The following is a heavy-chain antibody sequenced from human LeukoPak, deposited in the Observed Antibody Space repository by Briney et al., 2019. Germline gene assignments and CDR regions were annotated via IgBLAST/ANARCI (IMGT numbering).Heavy chain of an antibody. CDR1: GYTFTGYY. CDR3: ARDLHVVPAATLHQTGGWFDP. Sequence: ASVKVSCKASGYTFTGYYMHWVRQAPGQGLEWMGWINPNSGGTNYAQKFQGRVTMARDTSISTAYMELSRLRSDDTAVYYCARDLHVVPAATLHQTGGWFDPWGQGTLVTVSS. V-gene: IGHV1-2*02. CDR2: INPNSGGT. D-gene: IGHD2-2*01. J-gene: IGHJ5*02.